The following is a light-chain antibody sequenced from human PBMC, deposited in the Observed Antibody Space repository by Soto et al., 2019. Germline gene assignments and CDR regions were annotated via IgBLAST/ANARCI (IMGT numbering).Light chain of an antibody. CDR3: RQHNSHPLT. CDR1: QGIRND. Sequence: DIQMTQSPSSLSASVGDRVTITCRSSQGIRNDLGWYQQRPGKAPKRLIYLASSLQSGIPSRFSGSGSGTEFPLTISRLEPEDSATDYCRQHNSHPLTFGPGTKVDIK. J-gene: IGKJ3*01. V-gene: IGKV1-17*01. CDR2: LAS.